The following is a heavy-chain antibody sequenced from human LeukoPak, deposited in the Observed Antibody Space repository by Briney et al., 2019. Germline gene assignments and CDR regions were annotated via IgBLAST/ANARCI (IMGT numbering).Heavy chain of an antibody. J-gene: IGHJ4*02. V-gene: IGHV4-59*08. Sequence: SETLSLTCTVSGGSISSYYWSWIRQPPGKGLEWIGYIYYSGSTNYNPSLKSRVTISVDTSRNQFSLKLSSVTAADTAVYYCARHKSQGARIAVAGDFDYWGQGTLVTVSS. CDR1: GGSISSYY. CDR3: ARHKSQGARIAVAGDFDY. CDR2: IYYSGST. D-gene: IGHD6-19*01.